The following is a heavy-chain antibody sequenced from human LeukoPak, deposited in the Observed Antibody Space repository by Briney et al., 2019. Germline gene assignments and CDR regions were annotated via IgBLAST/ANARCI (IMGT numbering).Heavy chain of an antibody. V-gene: IGHV5-51*01. CDR1: GYSFSNYW. CDR2: IYPGDPDT. D-gene: IGHD5-18*01. J-gene: IGHJ6*02. Sequence: PGESLKISCKGSGYSFSNYWIGWVRQMPGKGLEWMGIIYPGDPDTRYSPSFQGQVTISADKSTSTAYLQWSSLKASDTAMYYCARHPRAAMAPFYAMDVWGQGTTVTVSS. CDR3: ARHPRAAMAPFYAMDV.